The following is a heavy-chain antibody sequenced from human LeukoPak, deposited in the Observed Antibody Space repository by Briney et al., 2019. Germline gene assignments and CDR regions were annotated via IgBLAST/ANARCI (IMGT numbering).Heavy chain of an antibody. J-gene: IGHJ4*02. V-gene: IGHV3-23*01. CDR3: AKVLGQWTHALLFDS. D-gene: IGHD6-19*01. CDR1: GFTFSSYA. CDR2: IGASGGST. Sequence: GGSLRLSCAASGFTFSSYAMSWVRQAPGKGLEWVSVIGASGGSTYYADSVKGRFTISRDNSKSTLYLQMNSLRTEASAVYHCAKVLGQWTHALLFDSWGQGTLVTVSS.